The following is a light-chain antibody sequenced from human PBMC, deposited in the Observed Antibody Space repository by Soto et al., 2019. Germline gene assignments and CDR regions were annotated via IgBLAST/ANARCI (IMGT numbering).Light chain of an antibody. V-gene: IGKV3-11*01. CDR1: QDVGNF. J-gene: IGKJ4*01. Sequence: VLTQSPDTLSLSPGERATLSCRASQDVGNFLVWYHQKPGLSPSLVIYEASKRATDILDRFSGSGSGTAFTLTINRLEPEDVGFYYCQQRNSWPLTFGGGTKVELK. CDR2: EAS. CDR3: QQRNSWPLT.